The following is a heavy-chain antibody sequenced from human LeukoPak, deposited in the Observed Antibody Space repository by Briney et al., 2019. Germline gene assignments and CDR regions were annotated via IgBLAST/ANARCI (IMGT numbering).Heavy chain of an antibody. Sequence: GGSLRLSCAASGFTFSSYAMHWVRQAPGKGLEWVAVISYDGSNKYYADSVKGRFTISRDNSKNTLYLQMNSLRAEDTAVYYCAKDERSKGSWFDPWGQGTLVTVSS. D-gene: IGHD4-11*01. CDR2: ISYDGSNK. CDR1: GFTFSSYA. CDR3: AKDERSKGSWFDP. V-gene: IGHV3-30*04. J-gene: IGHJ5*02.